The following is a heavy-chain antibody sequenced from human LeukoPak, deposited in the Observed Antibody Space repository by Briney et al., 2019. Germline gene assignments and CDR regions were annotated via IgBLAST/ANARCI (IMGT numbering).Heavy chain of an antibody. J-gene: IGHJ6*02. CDR2: IRINAHGGAT. CDR1: GFTFADYT. V-gene: IGHV3-49*04. Sequence: TGGSLRLSCTASGFTFADYTLSWVRQAPGQGLEWVGFIRINAHGGATEYAASVEGRFTISRDDSKSIAYLQMNSLKTEDTAVDYCARIYYAMDVWGQGTMVTVSS. CDR3: ARIYYAMDV.